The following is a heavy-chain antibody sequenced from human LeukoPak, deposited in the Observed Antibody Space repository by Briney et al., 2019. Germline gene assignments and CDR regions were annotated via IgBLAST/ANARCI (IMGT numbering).Heavy chain of an antibody. V-gene: IGHV4-30-2*01. CDR3: ARARGGSGYYFDY. Sequence: SQTLSLTCAVSGGSISSGGYSWSWIRQPPGKGLEWIGYIYHSGSTYYNPSLKSRVTISVDRSKNQFSLKLSSVTAADTAVYYCARARGGSGYYFDYWGQGTLVTVSS. CDR2: IYHSGST. J-gene: IGHJ4*02. D-gene: IGHD3-10*01. CDR1: GGSISSGGYS.